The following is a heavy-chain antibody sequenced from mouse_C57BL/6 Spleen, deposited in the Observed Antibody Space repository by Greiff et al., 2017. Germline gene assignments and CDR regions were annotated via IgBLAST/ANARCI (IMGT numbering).Heavy chain of an antibody. CDR2: IDPSDSYT. V-gene: IGHV1-50*01. Sequence: QVQLQQPGAELVKPGASVKLSCKASGYTFTSYWMQWVKQRPGQGLEWIGEIDPSDSYTNSNQKFKGKATLTVDTSSSTAYMQLSSLTSEDSAVYYCARRDDYDGRGFGYWGQGTTLTVSS. CDR3: ARRDDYDGRGFGY. CDR1: GYTFTSYW. J-gene: IGHJ2*01. D-gene: IGHD2-4*01.